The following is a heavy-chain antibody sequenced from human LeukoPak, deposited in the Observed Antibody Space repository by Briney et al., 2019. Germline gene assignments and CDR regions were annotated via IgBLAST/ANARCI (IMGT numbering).Heavy chain of an antibody. D-gene: IGHD6-19*01. V-gene: IGHV3-21*01. CDR3: ASLAGSSGWFLAPNDY. J-gene: IGHJ4*02. CDR2: ISSSSSYI. CDR1: GFTFSSYS. Sequence: GGSLRLSCAASGFTFSSYSMNWVRQAPGKGLEWVSSISSSSSYIYYADSVKGRFTISRDNAKNSLYLQMNSLRAEDTAVYYYASLAGSSGWFLAPNDYWGQGTLATVSS.